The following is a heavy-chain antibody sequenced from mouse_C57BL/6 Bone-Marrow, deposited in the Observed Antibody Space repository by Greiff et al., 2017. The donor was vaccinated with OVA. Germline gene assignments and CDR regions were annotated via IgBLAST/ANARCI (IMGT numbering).Heavy chain of an antibody. V-gene: IGHV1-82*01. CDR2: IYPGDGDT. J-gene: IGHJ4*01. CDR3: ARVEGLLPYYYAMDY. D-gene: IGHD2-3*01. Sequence: VQLKESGPELVKPGASVKISCKASGYAFSSSWMNWVKQRPGKGLEWIGRIYPGDGDTNYNGKFKGKATLTADKSSSTAYMQLSSLTSEDSAVYFCARVEGLLPYYYAMDYWGQGTSVTVSS. CDR1: GYAFSSSW.